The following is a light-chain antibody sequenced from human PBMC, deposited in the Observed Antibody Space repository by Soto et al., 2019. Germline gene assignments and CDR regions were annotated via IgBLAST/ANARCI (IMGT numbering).Light chain of an antibody. CDR3: QQYHGWPLT. CDR2: GAS. J-gene: IGKJ4*01. CDR1: QAINSN. Sequence: EIVMTQSPATLPVSPGETATLSCRASQAINSNLAWYQQRVGQAPRLLIYGASTRATGVPARVSGSGSETEFTLTIRGLQSEDFALYYCQQYHGWPLTFGGGTKVDIK. V-gene: IGKV3-15*01.